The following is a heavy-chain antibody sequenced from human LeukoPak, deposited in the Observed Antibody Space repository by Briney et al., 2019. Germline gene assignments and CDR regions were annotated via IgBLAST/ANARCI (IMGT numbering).Heavy chain of an antibody. D-gene: IGHD3-22*01. CDR2: ISYDGSNK. CDR1: GFTFSSYA. V-gene: IGHV3-30-3*01. Sequence: GGSLRLSCAASGFTFSSYAMHWVRQAPGKGLEWVAVISYDGSNKYYADSVKGRFTISSDNSKNTLYLQMNSLRAEDTAVYYCARDVTYYYDSSGYFPDWGQGTLVTVSS. CDR3: ARDVTYYYDSSGYFPD. J-gene: IGHJ4*02.